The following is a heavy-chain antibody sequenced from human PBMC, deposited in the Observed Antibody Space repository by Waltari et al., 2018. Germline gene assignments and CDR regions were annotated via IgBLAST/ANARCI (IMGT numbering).Heavy chain of an antibody. Sequence: QVQLVQSGAEVKKPGSSVKVSCKASGGTFSSYAISWVRQAPGQGLEWMGGIIPIFGTANYAQKFQGRVTITADESTSTAYMELSSLRSEDTAVYYCASRWKVRFLEWHYFDLWGRGTLVTVSS. CDR2: IIPIFGTA. V-gene: IGHV1-69*13. J-gene: IGHJ2*01. CDR1: GGTFSSYA. CDR3: ASRWKVRFLEWHYFDL. D-gene: IGHD3-3*01.